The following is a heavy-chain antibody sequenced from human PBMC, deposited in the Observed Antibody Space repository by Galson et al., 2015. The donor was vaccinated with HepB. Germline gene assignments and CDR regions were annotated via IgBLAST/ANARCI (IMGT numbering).Heavy chain of an antibody. Sequence: ETLSLTCTVSGGSISSSSYYWGWIRQPPGKGLEWIGSIYYSGSTYYNPSLKSRVTISVDTSKNQFSLKLSSVTAADTAVYYCARGRGRGGYYFDYWGQGTLVTVSS. J-gene: IGHJ4*02. D-gene: IGHD1-26*01. CDR1: GGSISSSSYY. V-gene: IGHV4-39*01. CDR2: IYYSGST. CDR3: ARGRGRGGYYFDY.